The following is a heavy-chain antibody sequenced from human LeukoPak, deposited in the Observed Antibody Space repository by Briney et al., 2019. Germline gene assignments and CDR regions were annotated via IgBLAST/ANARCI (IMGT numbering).Heavy chain of an antibody. J-gene: IGHJ4*02. CDR1: GGSISSYY. Sequence: SETLSLTCTVSGGSISSYYWSWIRQPAGKGLEWIGRIYTSGSTNYNPSLKSRVTMSVDTSKNQFSLKLSSVTAADTAVYYCARGRHYYDSRPIDYWGQGTLVTVSS. V-gene: IGHV4-4*07. CDR2: IYTSGST. CDR3: ARGRHYYDSRPIDY. D-gene: IGHD3-22*01.